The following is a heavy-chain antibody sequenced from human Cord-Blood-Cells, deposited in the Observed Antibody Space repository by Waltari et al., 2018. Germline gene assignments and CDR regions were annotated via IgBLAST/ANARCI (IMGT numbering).Heavy chain of an antibody. CDR3: ARGNFSGGSCSNWFDP. CDR1: GGSLRGYF. CDR2: INHSGST. Sequence: QVQLQRWGAGLLKRSETRSLTCAVYGGSLRGYFVSWIRHPPVKGLEWTGEINHSGSTNYNPSLNSRVTISVDTSKNQFSLKLSSVTAADTAVYYCARGNFSGGSCSNWFDPWGQGTLVSVSS. J-gene: IGHJ5*02. D-gene: IGHD2-15*01. V-gene: IGHV4-34*01.